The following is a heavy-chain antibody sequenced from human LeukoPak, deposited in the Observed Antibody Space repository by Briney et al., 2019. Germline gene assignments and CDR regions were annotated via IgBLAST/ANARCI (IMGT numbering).Heavy chain of an antibody. J-gene: IGHJ4*02. V-gene: IGHV4-34*01. CDR1: GGSFSGYY. D-gene: IGHD6-19*01. CDR2: INHSGST. Sequence: PSETLSLTCAVYGGSFSGYYWSWIRQPPGKGLEWIGEINHSGSTYYNPSLKSRVTISVDTSKNQFSLKLSSVTAADTAVYYCARTGPRQLIDYWGQGILVTVSS. CDR3: ARTGPRQLIDY.